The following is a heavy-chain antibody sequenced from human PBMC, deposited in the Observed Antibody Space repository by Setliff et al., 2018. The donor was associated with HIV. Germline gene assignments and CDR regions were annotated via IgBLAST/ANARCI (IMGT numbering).Heavy chain of an antibody. CDR2: IGSGGDT. Sequence: GGSLRLSCAASGFTFSTYAMTWVRQAPGRGLQWVSTIGSGGDTHYPDSVKGRFTISRDNSKNMLSLQLNSLRADDTAVYYCAKDRGEVPTAFFDYWGQGTLVTVSS. CDR1: GFTFSTYA. CDR3: AKDRGEVPTAFFDY. V-gene: IGHV3-23*01. J-gene: IGHJ4*02. D-gene: IGHD2-2*01.